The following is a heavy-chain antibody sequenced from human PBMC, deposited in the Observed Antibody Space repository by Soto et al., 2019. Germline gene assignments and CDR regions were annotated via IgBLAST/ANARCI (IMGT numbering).Heavy chain of an antibody. J-gene: IGHJ4*02. V-gene: IGHV3-33*01. CDR1: GFTFSSYG. D-gene: IGHD6-19*01. Sequence: QVQLVESGGGVVQPGRSLRLSCAASGFTFSSYGMHWVRQAPGKGLEWVAVIWYDGSNKYYADSVKGRFTISRDNSKNTLYLQMNSLRAEDTAVYYCAREASGYSSGWYAAPYFGSWGQGTLVTGSS. CDR3: AREASGYSSGWYAAPYFGS. CDR2: IWYDGSNK.